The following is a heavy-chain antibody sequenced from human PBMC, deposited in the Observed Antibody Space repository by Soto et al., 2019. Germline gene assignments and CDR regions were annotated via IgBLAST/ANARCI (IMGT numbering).Heavy chain of an antibody. CDR1: GYTFTGHY. Sequence: ASVKVSCKASGYTFTGHYIHWVRQAPEQGPEWMGEIGPESGATRYAQKFQGRVTMTRDMSITTVHMELNNLSPDDTAVYYCGRGRSGQIVVFYWGQGTPVTVSS. D-gene: IGHD5-12*01. V-gene: IGHV1-2*02. CDR2: IGPESGAT. J-gene: IGHJ4*02. CDR3: GRGRSGQIVVFY.